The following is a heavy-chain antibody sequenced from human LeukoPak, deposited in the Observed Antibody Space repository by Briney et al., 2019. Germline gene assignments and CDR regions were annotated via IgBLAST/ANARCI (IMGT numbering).Heavy chain of an antibody. CDR1: GYSFSDYW. CDR2: IYSGDSYT. CDR3: ARRAYDSSGYHFDY. J-gene: IGHJ4*02. D-gene: IGHD3-22*01. V-gene: IGHV5-51*01. Sequence: GESLKISCKGSGYSFSDYWIGWVRQMPGKGLEWMGIIYSGDSYTRYSPSFQGQVTISADKSISTAYLQWTSLTASDTAMYYCARRAYDSSGYHFDYWGQGTLVTVSS.